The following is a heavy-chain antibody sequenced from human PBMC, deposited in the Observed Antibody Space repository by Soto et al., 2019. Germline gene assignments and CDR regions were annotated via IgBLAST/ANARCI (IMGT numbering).Heavy chain of an antibody. J-gene: IGHJ5*01. CDR2: ISGSGGST. V-gene: IGHV3-23*01. D-gene: IGHD6-19*01. CDR3: ARRSTGWDLDS. CDR1: GFTFSNYA. Sequence: EVQLLESGGGLVQPGGSLRLSCAAPGFTFSNYAMNWVRQAPGKGLEWVSVISGSGGSTYYADSVKGRFTISRDNYKNTLYLQMNCLIGEDTVVYYCARRSTGWDLDSWGLGTLVTVSS.